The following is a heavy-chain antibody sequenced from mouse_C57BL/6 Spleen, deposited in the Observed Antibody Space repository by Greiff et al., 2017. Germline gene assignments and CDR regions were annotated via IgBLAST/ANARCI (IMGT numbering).Heavy chain of an antibody. CDR3: TGRAPFDV. V-gene: IGHV6-3*01. CDR2: IRLKSDNYAT. J-gene: IGHJ1*03. CDR1: GFTFSNYW. Sequence: EVKLMESGGGLVQPGGSMKLSCVASGFTFSNYWMNWVRQSPEKGLEWVAQIRLKSDNYATHYAESVKGRFTISRDDSKSSVYLQMNNLRAEDTGIYYCTGRAPFDVWGTGTTVTVSS.